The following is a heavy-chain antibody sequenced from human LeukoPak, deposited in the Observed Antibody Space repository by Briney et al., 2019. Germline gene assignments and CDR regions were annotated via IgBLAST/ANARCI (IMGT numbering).Heavy chain of an antibody. D-gene: IGHD6-13*01. CDR2: INHSGST. CDR3: ARGSSSWSPQYYYYYYYMDV. CDR1: GGSFSGYY. Sequence: SETLSLTCAVSGGSFSGYYWSWIRQPPGKGLEWIGEINHSGSTNYNPSLKSRVTISVDTSKNQFSLKLSSVTAADTAVYYCARGSSSWSPQYYYYYYYMDVWGKGTTVTVSS. J-gene: IGHJ6*03. V-gene: IGHV4-34*01.